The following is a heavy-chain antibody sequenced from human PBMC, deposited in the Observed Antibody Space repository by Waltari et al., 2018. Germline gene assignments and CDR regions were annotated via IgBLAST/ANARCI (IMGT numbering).Heavy chain of an antibody. CDR2: IYTSGST. J-gene: IGHJ5*02. CDR1: GGSISSSY. V-gene: IGHV4-4*07. D-gene: IGHD4-4*01. CDR3: ASGGTVTNWFDP. Sequence: QVQLQESGPGLVKPSETLSLTCTVSGGSISSSYWSWIRQPAGKGLEWIGRIYTSGSTNYNPALKSRVTMSVDTSKNQFSLKLSSVTAADTAVYYCASGGTVTNWFDPWGQGTLVTVSS.